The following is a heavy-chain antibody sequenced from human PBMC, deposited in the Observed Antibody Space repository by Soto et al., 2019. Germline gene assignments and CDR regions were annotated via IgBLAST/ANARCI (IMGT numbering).Heavy chain of an antibody. V-gene: IGHV4-34*01. CDR1: GGSFSGYY. Sequence: SETLSLTCAVYGGSFSGYYWSWIRQPPGKGLEWIGEINHRGSTNYNPSLKSRVTISVETAKKQFSLKLSSVTAADTAVYYCARCRYDFWSGYYSPPFDYWGQGTMVT. CDR3: ARCRYDFWSGYYSPPFDY. J-gene: IGHJ4*02. D-gene: IGHD3-3*01. CDR2: INHRGST.